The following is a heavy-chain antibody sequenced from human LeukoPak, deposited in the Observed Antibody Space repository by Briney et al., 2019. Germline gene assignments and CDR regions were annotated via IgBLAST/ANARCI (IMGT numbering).Heavy chain of an antibody. D-gene: IGHD3-16*01. CDR2: INPNSGGT. J-gene: IGHJ5*02. Sequence: LRASVKVSCKASRYTFTGYYIHWVRQAPGQGLEWLGWINPNSGGTNYAQKFQGRVTMTRDRSISTAYMELSRLTSDDTAVYYCARASFWESPINWFAPWGQGTLVTVSS. CDR1: RYTFTGYY. CDR3: ARASFWESPINWFAP. V-gene: IGHV1-2*02.